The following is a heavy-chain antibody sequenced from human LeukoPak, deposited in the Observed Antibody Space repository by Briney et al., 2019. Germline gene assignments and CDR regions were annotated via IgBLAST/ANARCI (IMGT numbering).Heavy chain of an antibody. CDR1: GFTFSSYS. V-gene: IGHV3-21*01. Sequence: GGSLRLSCAASGFTFSSYSMNWARHAPGKGLVWVSSISSSRSYIYYADSVKGRFTISRDNAQNSLYLEMNSLGGEDTAVYYCERGIYLDYWGPGLLVTVSS. J-gene: IGHJ4*02. CDR2: ISSSRSYI. CDR3: ERGIYLDY.